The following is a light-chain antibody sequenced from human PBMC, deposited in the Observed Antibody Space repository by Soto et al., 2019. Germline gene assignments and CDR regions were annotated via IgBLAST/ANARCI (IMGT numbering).Light chain of an antibody. CDR2: DVS. J-gene: IGLJ1*01. Sequence: QSALTQPASVYGSPGQSITISCTGTSSDFGGYNYVSWYQQHPGKAPKLMIYDVSNRPSGVSNRFSGSKSGNTASLTISGLQAEDEADYYCSSYTSSSTLYVFGTGTKVTVL. CDR1: SSDFGGYNY. V-gene: IGLV2-14*01. CDR3: SSYTSSSTLYV.